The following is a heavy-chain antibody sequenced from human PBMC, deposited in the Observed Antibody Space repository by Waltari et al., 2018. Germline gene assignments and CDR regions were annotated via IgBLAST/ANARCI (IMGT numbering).Heavy chain of an antibody. J-gene: IGHJ4*02. D-gene: IGHD1-26*01. Sequence: QVHLVQSGAEVKKPGASVKVSCKASGYTFTGYQIHWVRQAPGQGLEWMGWINHNSGVTNYAQNFQGRVTITRDTSIRTAYMELSRLRSDDTAMYYCARDLVVGSGDYWGQGTLVTVSS. CDR2: INHNSGVT. CDR1: GYTFTGYQ. CDR3: ARDLVVGSGDY. V-gene: IGHV1-2*02.